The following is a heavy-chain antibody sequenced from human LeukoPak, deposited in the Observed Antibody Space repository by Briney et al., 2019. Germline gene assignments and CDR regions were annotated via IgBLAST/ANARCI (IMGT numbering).Heavy chain of an antibody. D-gene: IGHD1-26*01. CDR1: GYRFTNYV. Sequence: ASVKVSCKASGYRFTNYVVSWVRQAPGQGLEWMGWITAYNGNTNYAQKFQGRVTMTTGTSTSTAYMELRSLRSDDTAVYYCARVGGSYYYYFDYWGQGTLVTVSS. CDR2: ITAYNGNT. CDR3: ARVGGSYYYYFDY. V-gene: IGHV1-18*01. J-gene: IGHJ4*02.